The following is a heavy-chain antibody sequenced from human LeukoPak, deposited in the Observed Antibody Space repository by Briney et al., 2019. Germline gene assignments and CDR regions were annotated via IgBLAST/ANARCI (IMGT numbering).Heavy chain of an antibody. CDR2: IYPGDSDT. CDR3: ARRTPEYTNRWYFDL. V-gene: IGHV5-51*01. Sequence: GESLKISCKGSGYSFTSYWIGWVRQMPGKGLEWMGIIYPGDSDTRYSPSFQVQVTISADKSINTAFVQWSSLKASDTAIYYCARRTPEYTNRWYFDLWGRGTLVTVSS. D-gene: IGHD6-6*01. J-gene: IGHJ2*01. CDR1: GYSFTSYW.